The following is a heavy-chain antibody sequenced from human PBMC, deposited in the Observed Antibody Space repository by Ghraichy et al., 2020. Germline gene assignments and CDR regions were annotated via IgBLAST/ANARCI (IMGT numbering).Heavy chain of an antibody. Sequence: GGSLRLSCAASGFTFSNYAMSWVRQAPGKGLEWVSSISGGASSTYYSDSVKGRFTISRDNSKNTLYMQMNSLRAEDTAVYYCDKRHTSGWYSLAPHYCDSGRQGVLVTVSS. V-gene: IGHV3-23*01. D-gene: IGHD6-19*01. CDR2: ISGGASST. J-gene: IGHJ4*02. CDR1: GFTFSNYA. CDR3: DKRHTSGWYSLAPHYCDS.